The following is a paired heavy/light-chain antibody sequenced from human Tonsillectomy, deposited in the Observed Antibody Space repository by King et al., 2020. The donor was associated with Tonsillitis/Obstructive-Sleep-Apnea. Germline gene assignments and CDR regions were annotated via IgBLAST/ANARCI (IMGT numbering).Light chain of an antibody. CDR1: QSVRSSY. V-gene: IGKV3-20*01. J-gene: IGKJ1*01. CDR3: QQYGSSPQT. Sequence: EIVLTQSPGTLSLSPGERATLSCRASQSVRSSYLAWYQQKPGQAPRLLIYGASSRATGIPDRFSGSGSGTDFALTISRLEPEDFAVYYCQQYGSSPQTFGQGTKVEIK. CDR2: GAS.
Heavy chain of an antibody. Sequence: EVQLVQSGAEVKKPGETLKISCKASGYSFITFWIGWVRQMPGKGLEWMGIIYPHDSDIRYSPSFQGQVTISADKSIDTAYLQWSSLKASDTAMYYCVRRHDYAIAYDYWGQGTLVTVSS. CDR2: IYPHDSDI. D-gene: IGHD4-17*01. CDR3: VRRHDYAIAYDY. CDR1: GYSFITFW. V-gene: IGHV5-51*01. J-gene: IGHJ4*02.